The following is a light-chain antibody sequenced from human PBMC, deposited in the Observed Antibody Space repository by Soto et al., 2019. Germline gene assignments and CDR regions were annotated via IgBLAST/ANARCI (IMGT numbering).Light chain of an antibody. CDR3: QQIYSTPT. V-gene: IGKV1-39*01. CDR1: QSISSY. Sequence: DIQMTESPSSLSASVGDRVTITCRASQSISSYLNWYQQKPGNAPKLLIYAASSLQSGVPSRFSGSGSGTDFTLTISSLQPEDFATYYCQQIYSTPTFGQGTKVDIK. J-gene: IGKJ1*01. CDR2: AAS.